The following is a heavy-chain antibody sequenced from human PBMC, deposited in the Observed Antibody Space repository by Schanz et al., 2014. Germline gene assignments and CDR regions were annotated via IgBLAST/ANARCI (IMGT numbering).Heavy chain of an antibody. CDR1: GFTFSSYD. CDR2: LWHDGSKK. V-gene: IGHV3-33*06. J-gene: IGHJ4*02. D-gene: IGHD3-10*01. Sequence: VQLVESGGGLVQPGGSLRLSCAASGFTFSSYDVFWVRQAPGKGLEWVAILWHDGSKKYYADSVKGRFTISRDNSKNTLYLQMNSLRPEDTAVYYCAKYRGYYRVSGSYRELEYWGQGTLVTVSS. CDR3: AKYRGYYRVSGSYRELEY.